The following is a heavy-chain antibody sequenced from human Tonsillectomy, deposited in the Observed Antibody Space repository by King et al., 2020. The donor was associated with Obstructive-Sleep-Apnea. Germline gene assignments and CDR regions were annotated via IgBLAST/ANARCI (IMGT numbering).Heavy chain of an antibody. CDR2: INSDGSTT. Sequence: VQLVESGGGLVQPGGSLRLSCAASGFTFSSYWMHWVRQAPGKGLVWVSRINSDGSTTTYADSVKGRFTISRDNAKSTLHLQMSSLRAEDTAVYFCARDRDCRSTSCFFGMDVWGQGTTVTVSS. CDR3: ARDRDCRSTSCFFGMDV. J-gene: IGHJ6*02. V-gene: IGHV3-74*01. CDR1: GFTFSSYW. D-gene: IGHD2-2*01.